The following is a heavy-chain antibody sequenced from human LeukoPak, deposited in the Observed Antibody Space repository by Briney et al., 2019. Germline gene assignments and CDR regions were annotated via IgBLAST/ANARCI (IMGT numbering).Heavy chain of an antibody. Sequence: LSGGSLRLSCAASGFTFSSYAMSWVRQAPGKGLEWVSAISGSGDSTYYADSAKGRFTISRDNSKNTLYLQMNSLRAEDTAVYYCAKDRSSTLSFDYWGQGTLVTVSS. CDR2: ISGSGDST. CDR3: AKDRSSTLSFDY. V-gene: IGHV3-23*01. J-gene: IGHJ4*02. CDR1: GFTFSSYA. D-gene: IGHD6-6*01.